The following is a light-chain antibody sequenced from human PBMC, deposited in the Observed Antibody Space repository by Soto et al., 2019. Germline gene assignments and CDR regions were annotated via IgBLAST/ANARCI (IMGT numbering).Light chain of an antibody. CDR2: GAS. J-gene: IGKJ1*01. V-gene: IGKV3-20*01. CDR3: QQLGT. Sequence: EIVLTQSPGTLSLSPGERATLSCRASQSVSGSYLAWYQQKPGQAPRLLIYGASSRATAIPDRFSASGSGTDFTVTISRLEPEDFAVYYCQQLGTFGKGTKVEIK. CDR1: QSVSGSY.